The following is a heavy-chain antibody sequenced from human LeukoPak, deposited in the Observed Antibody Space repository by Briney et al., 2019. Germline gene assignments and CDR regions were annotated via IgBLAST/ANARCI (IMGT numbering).Heavy chain of an antibody. CDR1: GFSFSTTGVG. J-gene: IGHJ4*02. V-gene: IGHV2-5*01. CDR3: AHRHNSGSYTFDY. D-gene: IGHD3-10*01. Sequence: ESGPTLVDPTQTLTLTCTFSGFSFSTTGVGVGWIRQPPGKALEWLALFYWNDDKRYSPSLKNRLTITKDTSKNLVVLTMTNMDPVDTATYYCAHRHNSGSYTFDYWGQGILVTVSS. CDR2: FYWNDDK.